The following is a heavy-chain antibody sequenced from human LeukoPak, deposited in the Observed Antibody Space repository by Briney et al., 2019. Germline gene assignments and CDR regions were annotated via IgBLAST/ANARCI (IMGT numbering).Heavy chain of an antibody. CDR1: GGTFSSYA. V-gene: IGHV1-69*13. CDR2: IIPTFGTA. D-gene: IGHD3-10*01. CDR3: AKELYGSGSYVDY. Sequence: SVKVSCKASGGTFSSYAISWVRQAPGQGLEWMGGIIPTFGTANYAQKFQGRVTITADESTSTAYMELSNLRSEDTAVYYCAKELYGSGSYVDYWGQGTLVTVSS. J-gene: IGHJ4*02.